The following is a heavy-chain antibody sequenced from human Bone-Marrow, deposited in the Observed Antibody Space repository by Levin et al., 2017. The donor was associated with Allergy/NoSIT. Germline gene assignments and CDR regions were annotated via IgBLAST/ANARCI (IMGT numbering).Heavy chain of an antibody. Sequence: GASVKVSCKVSGXGRCEGYKRRGREDAEKGLEWMGGFDPEDGETIFAQKLQGRVTMTEDASTDTAYMELSGLSSEDTAVFYCATVAGSGDYFVDSWGQGTLVTVSA. CDR3: ATVAGSGDYFVDS. J-gene: IGHJ4*02. D-gene: IGHD6-19*01. V-gene: IGHV1-24*01. CDR1: GXGRCEGY. CDR2: FDPEDGET.